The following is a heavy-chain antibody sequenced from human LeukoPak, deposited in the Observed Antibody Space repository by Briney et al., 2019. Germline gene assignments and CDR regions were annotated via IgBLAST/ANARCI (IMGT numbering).Heavy chain of an antibody. Sequence: ATVKVSCKTSGYSFTDYYMHWVRQAPGQGLEWMGWINPNSGGTSSAQKFQGRVTMTRDTSITTVYMEVRWLTSDDTAIYYCARADRLHGGPYLIGPWGLGTLVTVSS. CDR1: GYSFTDYY. CDR3: ARADRLHGGPYLIGP. CDR2: INPNSGGT. V-gene: IGHV1-2*02. D-gene: IGHD2-21*01. J-gene: IGHJ5*02.